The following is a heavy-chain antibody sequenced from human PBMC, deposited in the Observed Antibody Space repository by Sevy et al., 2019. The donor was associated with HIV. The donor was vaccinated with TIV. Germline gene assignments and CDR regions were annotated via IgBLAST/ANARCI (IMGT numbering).Heavy chain of an antibody. D-gene: IGHD6-19*01. J-gene: IGHJ5*02. CDR1: TGSMNNYY. Sequence: SETLSLTCTVSTGSMNNYYWTWVRQSPGKGLEWIGYIYYRGNTKYNPSLESRVSMSIDTNKEQFSLTLTSVTGADSAIYYCARAEYGHSRGWYSWLDAWGQGFLVTVSS. V-gene: IGHV4-59*01. CDR3: ARAEYGHSRGWYSWLDA. CDR2: IYYRGNT.